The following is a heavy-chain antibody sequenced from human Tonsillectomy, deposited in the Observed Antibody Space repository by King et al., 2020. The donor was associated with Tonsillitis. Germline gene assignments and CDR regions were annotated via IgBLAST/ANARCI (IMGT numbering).Heavy chain of an antibody. D-gene: IGHD6-6*01. Sequence: GAGGGKPGASVKVSCKASGYTFTGYYMHWVRQAPGQGLEWMGWIDPNNGDTNSAQTFQGRVTLTRDTSLSTAYMELRRLRSDDTAVYYCARGEGSSSDLYYYGMDGWGQGTTVTVSS. J-gene: IGHJ6*02. CDR2: IDPNNGDT. CDR3: ARGEGSSSDLYYYGMDG. V-gene: IGHV1-2*02. CDR1: GYTFTGYY.